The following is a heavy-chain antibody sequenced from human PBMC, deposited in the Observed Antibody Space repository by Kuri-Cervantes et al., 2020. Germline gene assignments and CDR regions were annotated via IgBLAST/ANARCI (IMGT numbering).Heavy chain of an antibody. J-gene: IGHJ4*02. V-gene: IGHV3-7*01. CDR3: ARDSGAVIADS. CDR1: GFTFSRYW. CDR2: IKQDGGQK. D-gene: IGHD2-21*01. Sequence: GGSLRLSCAASGFTFSRYWMSWVRQAPGKGLEWVTSIKQDGGQKYYLDSVKGRLTISKDNARNSLYLQMSSLRAEDTAVYYCARDSGAVIADSWGQGTLVTVSS.